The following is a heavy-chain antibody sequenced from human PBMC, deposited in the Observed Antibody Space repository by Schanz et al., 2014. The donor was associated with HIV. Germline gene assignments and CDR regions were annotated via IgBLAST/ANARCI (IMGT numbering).Heavy chain of an antibody. V-gene: IGHV3-11*01. J-gene: IGHJ4*02. CDR1: GFTFSDYY. CDR3: AKDMYGIVAGPFDY. Sequence: QVQLVESGGGLVKPGGSLRLSCAASGFTFSDYYMSWIRQAPGKGLEWLSYISRSGSSIYYADSVRGRFTISRDNAKNSLRLEMNSLRTEDTAFYYCAKDMYGIVAGPFDYWGQGTLVTVSS. CDR2: ISRSGSSI. D-gene: IGHD5-12*01.